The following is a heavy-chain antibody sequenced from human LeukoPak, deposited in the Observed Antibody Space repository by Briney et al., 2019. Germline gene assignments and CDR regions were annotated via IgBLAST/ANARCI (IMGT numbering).Heavy chain of an antibody. Sequence: AASVKVSCKASGYTFTNYHINWVRQASGQGLEWMTWINPDTGDKGYARKFQDRVTITTDTSISTAYMELSSLSPEDTAVYFCARTTSMTASGYDYWGQGTLVTVSS. V-gene: IGHV1-8*03. D-gene: IGHD2-21*02. CDR2: INPDTGDK. CDR3: ARTTSMTASGYDY. J-gene: IGHJ4*02. CDR1: GYTFTNYH.